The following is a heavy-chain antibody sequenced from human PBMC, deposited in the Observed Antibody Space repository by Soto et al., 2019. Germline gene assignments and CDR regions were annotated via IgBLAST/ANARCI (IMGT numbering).Heavy chain of an antibody. J-gene: IGHJ5*02. CDR3: AREAFGVHASWFYX. Sequence: ASVKVSCKASGYTFTTYSIAWVRQAPGQGLEWMGLISAYNGKTNYAKKFQGRVTMTTDTSTRTAYMELRSLRSDDTAVYFCAREAFGVHASWFYXWGQGTLVTVSX. CDR1: GYTFTTYS. CDR2: ISAYNGKT. D-gene: IGHD2-2*01. V-gene: IGHV1-18*01.